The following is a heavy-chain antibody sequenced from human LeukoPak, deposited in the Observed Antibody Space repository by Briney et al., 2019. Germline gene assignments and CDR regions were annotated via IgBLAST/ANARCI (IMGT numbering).Heavy chain of an antibody. CDR2: IIPILGIA. Sequence: GASVKVSCKASGGTFSSYAISWVRQAPGQGLEWMGRIIPILGIANYAQKFRGRVTITADKSTSTAYMELSSLTSDDTAVYYCVRVPQRVPHNWFDPWGQGTLVTVSS. V-gene: IGHV1-69*04. J-gene: IGHJ5*02. CDR1: GGTFSSYA. D-gene: IGHD1-1*01. CDR3: VRVPQRVPHNWFDP.